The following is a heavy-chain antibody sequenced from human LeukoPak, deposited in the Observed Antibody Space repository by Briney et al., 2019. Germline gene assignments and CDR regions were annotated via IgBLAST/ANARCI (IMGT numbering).Heavy chain of an antibody. D-gene: IGHD5-18*01. CDR3: ARASGYSYGIHYYYYMDV. CDR1: GFTFDDYG. J-gene: IGHJ6*03. V-gene: IGHV3-20*04. Sequence: GGSLRLSCAASGFTFDDYGMSWVRQAPGKGLEWVSGINWNGGSTGYADSVKGRFTISRDNAKNSLYLQMNSLRAEDTALYYCARASGYSYGIHYYYYMDVWGKGTTVTVSS. CDR2: INWNGGST.